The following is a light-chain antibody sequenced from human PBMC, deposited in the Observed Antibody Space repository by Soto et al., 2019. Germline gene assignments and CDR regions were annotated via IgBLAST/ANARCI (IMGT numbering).Light chain of an antibody. Sequence: AIQLTPSPSSLSASVVDRVTITCRAGQGISSYLAWYQQKPGKAPELLIYAASTLQSGVPSRFSGSGSGTDFTLTISCLQSEDFATYYCQQYYSFPWTFGQGTKVDIK. CDR2: AAS. CDR1: QGISSY. J-gene: IGKJ1*01. CDR3: QQYYSFPWT. V-gene: IGKV1-8*01.